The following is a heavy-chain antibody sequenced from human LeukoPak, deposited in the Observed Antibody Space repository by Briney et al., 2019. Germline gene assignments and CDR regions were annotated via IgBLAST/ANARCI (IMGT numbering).Heavy chain of an antibody. CDR2: IYYSGST. D-gene: IGHD3-22*01. CDR1: GGSISSGGYY. J-gene: IGHJ4*02. Sequence: TPSETLSLTCTVSGGSISSGGYYWSWIRQHPGKGLEWIGYIYYSGSTYYNPSLKSRVTISVDTSKNQFSLKLSSVTAADTAVYFCARDGYYYDSSGYYHSFLDNWGQGTLVTVSS. V-gene: IGHV4-31*03. CDR3: ARDGYYYDSSGYYHSFLDN.